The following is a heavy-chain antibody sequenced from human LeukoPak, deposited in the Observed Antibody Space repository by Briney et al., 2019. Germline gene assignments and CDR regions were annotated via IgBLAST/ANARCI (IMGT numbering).Heavy chain of an antibody. CDR1: VFTFSSYS. Sequence: PGGSLRLSCAASVFTFSSYSMNWVRQAPGKGLEWVSSITSSSSYIYYADSVKGRFTISRDNAKNSLYLQMNSLRAEDTAVYYCAREKYDYVWGSYRALGVDYWGQGTLVTVSS. D-gene: IGHD3-16*01. V-gene: IGHV3-21*01. CDR2: ITSSSSYI. J-gene: IGHJ4*02. CDR3: AREKYDYVWGSYRALGVDY.